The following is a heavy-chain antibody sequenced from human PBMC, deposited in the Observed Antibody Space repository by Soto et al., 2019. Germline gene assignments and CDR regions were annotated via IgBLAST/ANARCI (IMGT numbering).Heavy chain of an antibody. D-gene: IGHD3-10*01. V-gene: IGHV3-33*05. CDR2: ISDDGRDK. J-gene: IGHJ2*01. CDR3: ARDHGSGFYPHSEYFDI. CDR1: GLVFSDFG. Sequence: PGGSLRLSCATSGLVFSDFGMHWVRQAPGRGLEWVAFISDDGRDKKYADSVNGRFTISRDNSRNTLSLQMDSLRPEDSALFYCARDHGSGFYPHSEYFDIWGRDTKVTVSS.